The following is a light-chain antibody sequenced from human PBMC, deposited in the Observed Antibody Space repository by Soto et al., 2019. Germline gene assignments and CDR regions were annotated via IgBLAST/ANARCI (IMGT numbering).Light chain of an antibody. CDR2: DAF. J-gene: IGKJ4*01. Sequence: EDVLSQCPLNQSLSQGERATLSCRASQNAHTSLAWYRQKPGQAPRLLIYDAFKRAAGIPARFSGSGSGTDFTLTISSLEPEDSGMYYCLDRSNGIPFTLVG. CDR1: QNAHTS. CDR3: LDRSNGIPFT. V-gene: IGKV3-11*01.